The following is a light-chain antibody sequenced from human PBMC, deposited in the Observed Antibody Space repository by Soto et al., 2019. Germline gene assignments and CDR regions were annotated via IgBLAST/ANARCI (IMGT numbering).Light chain of an antibody. CDR1: SSNIGAGYD. Sequence: QAVVTQPPSVSGAPGQRVTISCTGSSSNIGAGYDVHWYQQLPGTAPKLLIYGNSNRPSGVPDRFSGSKSGTSASLAITGLQAEDAADYYCQSYDSSLSGCYVFGTGTKLTVL. CDR3: QSYDSSLSGCYV. V-gene: IGLV1-40*01. CDR2: GNS. J-gene: IGLJ1*01.